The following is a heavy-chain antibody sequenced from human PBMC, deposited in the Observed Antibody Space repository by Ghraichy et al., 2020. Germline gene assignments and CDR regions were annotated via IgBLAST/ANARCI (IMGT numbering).Heavy chain of an antibody. CDR1: GFTFSSYS. CDR2: ISSSSSTI. CDR3: AREVDFWSGYYHGMDV. Sequence: GGSLRLSCAASGFTFSSYSMNWVRQAPGKGLEWVSYISSSSSTIYYADSVKGRFTISRDNAKNSLYLQMNSLRDEDTAVYYCAREVDFWSGYYHGMDVWGQGTTVTVSS. D-gene: IGHD3-3*01. V-gene: IGHV3-48*02. J-gene: IGHJ6*02.